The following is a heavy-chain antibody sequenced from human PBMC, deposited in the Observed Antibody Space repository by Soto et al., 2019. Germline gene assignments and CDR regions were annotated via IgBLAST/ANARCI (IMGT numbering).Heavy chain of an antibody. CDR2: IYYSGST. CDR3: AREVIGYSYGYRTYYYYGMDV. D-gene: IGHD5-18*01. J-gene: IGHJ6*02. Sequence: SETLSLTCTVSGGSISSYYWSWIRQPPGKGLEWIGYIYYSGSTNCNPSLKSRVTISVDTSKNQFSLKLSSVTAADTAVYYCAREVIGYSYGYRTYYYYGMDVWGQGTTVTVSS. V-gene: IGHV4-59*12. CDR1: GGSISSYY.